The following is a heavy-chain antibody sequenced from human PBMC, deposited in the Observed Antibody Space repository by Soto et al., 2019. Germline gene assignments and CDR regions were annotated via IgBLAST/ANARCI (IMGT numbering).Heavy chain of an antibody. Sequence: QITLKESGPTLVKPTQALTLTCTFSGFSLSTSGLGVGWIRQPPGKALEWLAVIYWDDDKRYSPSLKSRLTLTKDTSKDQVVLTMTNMDPVDTATYYCAHGIDRSYFDYWGQGTLVTVSS. J-gene: IGHJ4*02. CDR2: IYWDDDK. D-gene: IGHD3-9*01. CDR1: GFSLSTSGLG. CDR3: AHGIDRSYFDY. V-gene: IGHV2-5*02.